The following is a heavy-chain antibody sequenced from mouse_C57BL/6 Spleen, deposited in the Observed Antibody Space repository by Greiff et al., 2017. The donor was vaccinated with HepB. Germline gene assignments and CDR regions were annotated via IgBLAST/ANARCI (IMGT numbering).Heavy chain of an antibody. D-gene: IGHD2-4*01. J-gene: IGHJ3*01. CDR1: GYSITSGYY. CDR2: ISYDGSN. CDR3: ARGYDYDVGPWFAY. Sequence: EVKLEESGPGLVKPSQSLSLTCSVTGYSITSGYYWNWIRQFPGNKLEWMGYISYDGSNNYNPSLKNRISITRDTSKNQFFLKLNSVTTEDTATYYCARGYDYDVGPWFAYWGEGTLVTVSA. V-gene: IGHV3-6*01.